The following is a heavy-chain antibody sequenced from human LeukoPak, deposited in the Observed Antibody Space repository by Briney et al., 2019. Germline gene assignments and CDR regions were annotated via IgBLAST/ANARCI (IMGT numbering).Heavy chain of an antibody. Sequence: PGGSLRLSCVVSGFTFSRSTMAWVRQAPGKGLEWVSTVSGVGDTTYYADSVKGRLTISRDISKNTLYLQMNSLRAEDTALYYCAKEVIVGVSFDCWGQGTLVTVSS. CDR3: AKEVIVGVSFDC. J-gene: IGHJ4*02. CDR1: GFTFSRST. CDR2: VSGVGDTT. D-gene: IGHD1-26*01. V-gene: IGHV3-23*01.